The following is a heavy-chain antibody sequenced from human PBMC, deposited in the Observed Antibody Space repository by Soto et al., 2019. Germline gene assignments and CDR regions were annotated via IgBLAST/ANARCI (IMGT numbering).Heavy chain of an antibody. J-gene: IGHJ4*02. Sequence: QVHLVQSGAEVKKPGASVKVSCKGSGYAFTTYGITWVRQAPGQGLEWMGWISAHNGNTNYAQKLQGRVTVTRDTSTLTANMELRSLRSDDTAVYYCARGRYGDYWGQGALVTVSS. CDR2: ISAHNGNT. CDR3: ARGRYGDY. CDR1: GYAFTTYG. D-gene: IGHD1-1*01. V-gene: IGHV1-18*01.